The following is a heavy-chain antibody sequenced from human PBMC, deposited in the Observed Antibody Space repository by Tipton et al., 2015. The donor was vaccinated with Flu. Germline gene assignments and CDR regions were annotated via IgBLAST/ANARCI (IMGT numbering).Heavy chain of an antibody. Sequence: QLVQSGAEVKKPGASVKVSCKASGYTFISYDINWVRQAPGQGLEWMGWMNPNSGDTGYAQQFQGRVTMTRSTSISTAYMELSSLGSDDTAVYYCARELARSFGYYGMAVWGQGTTVTVSS. CDR1: GYTFISYD. CDR2: MNPNSGDT. CDR3: ARELARSFGYYGMAV. V-gene: IGHV1-8*01. D-gene: IGHD1-26*01. J-gene: IGHJ6*02.